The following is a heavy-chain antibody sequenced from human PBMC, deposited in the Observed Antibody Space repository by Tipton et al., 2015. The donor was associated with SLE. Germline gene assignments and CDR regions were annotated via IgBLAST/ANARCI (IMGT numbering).Heavy chain of an antibody. CDR3: AIGLLWFGELTN. D-gene: IGHD3-10*01. CDR2: ISYDGSNK. CDR1: GFTFSTFG. Sequence: SLRLSCAASGFTFSTFGMHWVRQAPGKGLEWVAVISYDGSNKYYADSVKGRFTISRDNSKNTLYLQMNSLRAEDTAVYYCAIGLLWFGELTNWGQGTLVTVSS. J-gene: IGHJ4*02. V-gene: IGHV3-30*19.